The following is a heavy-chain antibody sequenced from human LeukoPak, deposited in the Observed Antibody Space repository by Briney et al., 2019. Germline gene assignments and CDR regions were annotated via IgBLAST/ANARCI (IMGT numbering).Heavy chain of an antibody. D-gene: IGHD3-16*01. J-gene: IGHJ4*02. CDR2: ISAYNGNT. CDR3: ASSPRVITPLDY. V-gene: IGHV1-18*01. CDR1: GYTFTSYG. Sequence: ASVKVSCKASGYTFTSYGISWVRQAPGQGLEWMGWISAYNGNTNYAQKLQGRVTMTTDTSTSTAYMELRSLRSDDTAVYYCASSPRVITPLDYWGQGTLVTVSS.